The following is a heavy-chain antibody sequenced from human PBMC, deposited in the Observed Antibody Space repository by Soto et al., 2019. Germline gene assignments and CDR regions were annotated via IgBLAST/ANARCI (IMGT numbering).Heavy chain of an antibody. CDR3: ARDREAARPGWFDP. V-gene: IGHV1-18*04. CDR2: ISAYNGDT. D-gene: IGHD6-6*01. Sequence: QAQLVQSGAEVNKPGASVKVSCKASGYTFTTYGISWVRQAPGRGLEWMGWISAYNGDTKDAQKFQDRVTMTTDAFTSTAYLELRSLTSDDTAVYYCARDREAARPGWFDPWGQGTLVNVSS. J-gene: IGHJ5*02. CDR1: GYTFTTYG.